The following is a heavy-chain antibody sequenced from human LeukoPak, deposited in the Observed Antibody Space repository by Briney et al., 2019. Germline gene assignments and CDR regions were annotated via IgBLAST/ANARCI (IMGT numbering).Heavy chain of an antibody. Sequence: SETLSLTCTVSGGSISSYYWSWIRQPAGKGLEWIGRIYTSGSTNYNPSLKSRVTMSVDTSKNQFSLKLSSVTAADTAVYYCARVEQLGSYYYYYMDVWGKGTTVTVSS. V-gene: IGHV4-4*07. J-gene: IGHJ6*03. CDR3: ARVEQLGSYYYYYMDV. CDR1: GGSISSYY. CDR2: IYTSGST. D-gene: IGHD6-6*01.